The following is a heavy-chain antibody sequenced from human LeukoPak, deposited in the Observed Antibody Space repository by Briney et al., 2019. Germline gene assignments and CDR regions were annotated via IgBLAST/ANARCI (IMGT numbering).Heavy chain of an antibody. CDR3: ARVRSYWRYFDY. Sequence: SETLSLTCTVSGDSISSGGCYWSWVRQHPGKDLEWIGYIYHTGSTYYNPSLESRVTISVDTSKNQFSLTPSSVTAADTAVYYCARVRSYWRYFDYWGRGTLVTVSS. CDR2: IYHTGST. J-gene: IGHJ4*02. D-gene: IGHD1-1*01. CDR1: GDSISSGGCY. V-gene: IGHV4-31*03.